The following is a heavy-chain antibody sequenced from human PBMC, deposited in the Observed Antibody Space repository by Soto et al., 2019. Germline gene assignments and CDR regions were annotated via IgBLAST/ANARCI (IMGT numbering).Heavy chain of an antibody. Sequence: EVQLVESGGGLVQPGGSLRLSCAASGFSVSSYYMSWVRQAPGKGLEWVSVIYSGGSTYYAYSVKGRFTISRDNSKTTLYLQMNSLRAEDTAVYYCVRQGALYWGPGTRVTVSS. J-gene: IGHJ4*02. CDR3: VRQGALY. CDR1: GFSVSSYY. CDR2: IYSGGST. V-gene: IGHV3-66*04.